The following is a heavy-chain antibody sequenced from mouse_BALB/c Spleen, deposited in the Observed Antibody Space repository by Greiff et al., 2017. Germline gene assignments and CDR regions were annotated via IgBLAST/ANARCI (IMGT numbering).Heavy chain of an antibody. CDR2: ISNLAYSI. Sequence: EVKLMESGGGLVQPGGSRKLSCAASGFTFSDYGMAWVRQAPGKGPEWVAFISNLAYSIYYADTVTGRFTISRENAKNTLYLEMSSLRSEDTAMYYCARTYGNYGGYAMDYWGQGTSVTVSS. CDR1: GFTFSDYG. CDR3: ARTYGNYGGYAMDY. V-gene: IGHV5-15*02. J-gene: IGHJ4*01. D-gene: IGHD2-1*01.